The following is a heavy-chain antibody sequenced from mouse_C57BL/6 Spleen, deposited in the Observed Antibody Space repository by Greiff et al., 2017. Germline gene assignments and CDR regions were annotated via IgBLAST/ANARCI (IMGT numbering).Heavy chain of an antibody. CDR1: GYAFTNYL. V-gene: IGHV1-54*01. J-gene: IGHJ3*01. CDR2: INPGSGGT. CDR3: ARDYGSSYEGFAY. D-gene: IGHD1-1*01. Sequence: VKLQESGAELVRPGTSVKVSCKASGYAFTNYLIEWVKQRPGQGLEWIGVINPGSGGTNYNEKFKGKATLTADKSSSTAYMQLSSLTSEDSAVYFCARDYGSSYEGFAYGGQGTLVTVSA.